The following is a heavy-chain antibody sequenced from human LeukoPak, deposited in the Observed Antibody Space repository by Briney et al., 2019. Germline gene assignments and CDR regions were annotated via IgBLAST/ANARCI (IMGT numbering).Heavy chain of an antibody. CDR2: ISGSGGTT. CDR3: ARGGVGAFDI. V-gene: IGHV3-23*01. D-gene: IGHD3-16*01. CDR1: GFTFSSYA. J-gene: IGHJ3*02. Sequence: PGGSLRLSCAASGFTFSSYAMSWVRQAPGKGLEWVSAISGSGGTTYYADSVKGRFTLSRDNSKNTLYLQMNSLRAEDTAVYYCARGGVGAFDIWGQGTMVTVSS.